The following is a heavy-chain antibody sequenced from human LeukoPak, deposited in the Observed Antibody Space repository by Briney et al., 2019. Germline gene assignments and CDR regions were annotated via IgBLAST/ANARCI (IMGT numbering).Heavy chain of an antibody. J-gene: IGHJ5*02. CDR1: GGSISSSNW. V-gene: IGHV4-4*02. CDR3: ARAWRSSSWYPMPPAFRFDP. D-gene: IGHD6-13*01. Sequence: SETLSLTCAVSGGSISSSNWWSWVRQPPGKGLEWIGEIYHSGSTNYNPSLKSRVTISVDKSKNQFSLKLSSVTAADTAVYYCARAWRSSSWYPMPPAFRFDPWGQGTLVTVSS. CDR2: IYHSGST.